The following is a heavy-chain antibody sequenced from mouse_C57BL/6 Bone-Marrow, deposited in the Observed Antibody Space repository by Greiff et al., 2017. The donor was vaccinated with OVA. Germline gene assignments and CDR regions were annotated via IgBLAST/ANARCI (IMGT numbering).Heavy chain of an antibody. J-gene: IGHJ4*01. CDR2: IYPGGGYT. CDR3: ARRGNWGFYAMDY. CDR1: GYTFTNYW. D-gene: IGHD4-1*01. V-gene: IGHV1-63*01. Sequence: QVQLQQSGAELVRPGTSVKMSCKASGYTFTNYWIGWAKQRPGHGLEWIGDIYPGGGYTNYNEKFKGKATLTADKSSSTAYMQFSSLTSEDSAIYYCARRGNWGFYAMDYWGQGTSVTVSS.